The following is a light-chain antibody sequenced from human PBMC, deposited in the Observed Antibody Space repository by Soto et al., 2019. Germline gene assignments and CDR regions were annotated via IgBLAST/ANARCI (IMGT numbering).Light chain of an antibody. CDR2: DAS. J-gene: IGKJ3*01. V-gene: IGKV3-11*01. CDR3: QQRSNWLFT. Sequence: EIVLTQSPATLSLSPGERATLSCRASQSVSSYLAWYQRKPGQAPRLLIYDASNRATGIPVRFSGSGSGTDFTLTSSSLEPEDFAVYYCQQRSNWLFTFGPGTKVDIK. CDR1: QSVSSY.